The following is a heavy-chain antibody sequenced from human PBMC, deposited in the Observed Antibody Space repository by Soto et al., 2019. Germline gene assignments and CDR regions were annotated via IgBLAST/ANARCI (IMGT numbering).Heavy chain of an antibody. Sequence: QVQLQQWGAGLLKPSETLSLTCAVYGGSFSGYYWSWIRQPPGKGLEWIGEINHSGSTNYNPSLKSRVTISVDTSKNQFSLKLSSVTAADTAVYYCARVDGWELPHFDYWGQGTLVTVSS. J-gene: IGHJ4*02. D-gene: IGHD1-26*01. CDR2: INHSGST. CDR1: GGSFSGYY. CDR3: ARVDGWELPHFDY. V-gene: IGHV4-34*01.